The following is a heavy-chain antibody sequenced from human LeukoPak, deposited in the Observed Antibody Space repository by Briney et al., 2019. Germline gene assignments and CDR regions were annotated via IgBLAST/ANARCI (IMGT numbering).Heavy chain of an antibody. D-gene: IGHD1-1*01. CDR2: IYDSGST. CDR3: ARVGGTNYYYYGMDV. CDR1: GGSISSYY. Sequence: SETLSLTSTVSGGSISSYYWSWIRQPPGKGLEWIGYIYDSGSTNYNPSLKSRVTISVDTSKNQFSLKLSTVTAADTAVYYCARVGGTNYYYYGMDVWGQGTTVTVSS. V-gene: IGHV4-59*01. J-gene: IGHJ6*02.